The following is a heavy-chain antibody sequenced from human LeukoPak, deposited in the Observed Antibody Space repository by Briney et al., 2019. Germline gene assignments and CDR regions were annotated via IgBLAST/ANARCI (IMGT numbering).Heavy chain of an antibody. CDR3: ARLKLLWSNYFDY. CDR1: GFTFSSYE. J-gene: IGHJ4*02. CDR2: ISSSGSTI. V-gene: IGHV3-48*03. D-gene: IGHD2-2*01. Sequence: GGSLRLSCAASGFTFSSYEMNWVRQAPGKGLEWVPYISSSGSTIYYADSVKGRFTISRDNAKNSLYLQMNSLRAEDTAVYYCARLKLLWSNYFDYWGQGTLVTVSS.